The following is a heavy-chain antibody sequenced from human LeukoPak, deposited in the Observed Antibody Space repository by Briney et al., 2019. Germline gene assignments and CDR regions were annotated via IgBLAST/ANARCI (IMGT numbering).Heavy chain of an antibody. D-gene: IGHD3-3*01. V-gene: IGHV3-23*01. CDR1: GFTFTNYA. J-gene: IGHJ4*02. CDR3: AKDHDFRHYFDY. CDR2: ISGSGAGT. Sequence: GGSLRLSCAASGFTFTNYAMSWIRQAPGKGLEWVSTISGSGAGTYYADSVKGRFTISGDNFRTTMYLQMNSLRAEDTAISYCAKDHDFRHYFDYGVQGALVTVSS.